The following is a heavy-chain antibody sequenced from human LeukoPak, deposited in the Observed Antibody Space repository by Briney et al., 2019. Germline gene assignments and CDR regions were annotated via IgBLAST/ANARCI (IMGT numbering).Heavy chain of an antibody. V-gene: IGHV1-18*01. J-gene: IGHJ3*02. CDR2: ISAYNGNT. CDR3: ARAEWATRRAFDI. CDR1: GGTFSSYA. D-gene: IGHD1-14*01. Sequence: ASVNVSCKASGGTFSSYAISWVRQAPGQGLEWMGWISAYNGNTNYAQKFQGRVTMTTDTSTSTAYMELRSLRSDDTAVYYCARAEWATRRAFDIWGQGTMVTVSS.